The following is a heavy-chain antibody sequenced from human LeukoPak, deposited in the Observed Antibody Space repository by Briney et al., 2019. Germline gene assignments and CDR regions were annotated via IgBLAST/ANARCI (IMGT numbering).Heavy chain of an antibody. Sequence: PGGSLRLSCLASGFSFNSYTMNWVREAPGKGLEWVSTISPVSSYTWYAESVKGRFTISRDNPKNSLYLQMDSLRAEDTAVYYCARDGPGKIVVAISRYFDYWGQGTLVTVSS. D-gene: IGHD3-22*01. CDR1: GFSFNSYT. V-gene: IGHV3-21*01. J-gene: IGHJ4*02. CDR3: ARDGPGKIVVAISRYFDY. CDR2: ISPVSSYT.